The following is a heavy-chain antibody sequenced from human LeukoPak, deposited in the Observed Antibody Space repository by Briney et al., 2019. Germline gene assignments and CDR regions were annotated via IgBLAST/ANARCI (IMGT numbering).Heavy chain of an antibody. CDR3: ARGRKYTSGYRVTELGSGYSDY. Sequence: GGSLRLSCAASGFTFSSYEMNWVRQAPGKGLEWVSYISSSGSTIYYADSVKGRFTISRDNAKNSLYLQMNSLRAEDTAVYYCARGRKYTSGYRVTELGSGYSDYWGQGTLVTVSS. V-gene: IGHV3-48*03. D-gene: IGHD5-18*01. J-gene: IGHJ4*02. CDR2: ISSSGSTI. CDR1: GFTFSSYE.